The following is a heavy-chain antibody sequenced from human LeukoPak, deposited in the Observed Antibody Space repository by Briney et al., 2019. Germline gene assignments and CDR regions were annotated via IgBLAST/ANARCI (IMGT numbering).Heavy chain of an antibody. CDR1: GASISSSDYY. Sequence: KPSETLSLTCTVSGASISSSDYYWGWIRQPPGKGLEWIGEINHSGSTNYNPPLKSRVTISVDTSKNQFSLKLSSVTAADTAVYYCARGRLRGYSYGPPAEYFQHWGQGTLVTVSS. J-gene: IGHJ1*01. CDR3: ARGRLRGYSYGPPAEYFQH. D-gene: IGHD5-18*01. V-gene: IGHV4-39*07. CDR2: INHSGST.